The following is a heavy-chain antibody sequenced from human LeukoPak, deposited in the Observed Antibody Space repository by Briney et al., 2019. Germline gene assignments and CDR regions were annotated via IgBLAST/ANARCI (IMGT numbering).Heavy chain of an antibody. CDR1: GYTFTSYG. CDR3: ARAELLWFGESGYMDV. CDR2: ISAYNGNT. Sequence: ASVKVSCKASGYTFTSYGISWVRQAPGQGLEWMGWISAYNGNTNYAQKLQGRVTMTTDTSTSTAYMELRSLRSDDTAVYYCARAELLWFGESGYMDVWGKGTTVTVSS. J-gene: IGHJ6*03. D-gene: IGHD3-10*01. V-gene: IGHV1-18*01.